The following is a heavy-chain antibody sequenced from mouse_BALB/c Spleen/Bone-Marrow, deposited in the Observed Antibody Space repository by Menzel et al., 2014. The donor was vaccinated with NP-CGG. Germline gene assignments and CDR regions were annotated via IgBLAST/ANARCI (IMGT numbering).Heavy chain of an antibody. V-gene: IGHV4-1*02. Sequence: EVHLVESGGGLVQPGGSLKLSCAASGFDFSRYWMSWVRQAPGKGLEWIGEINPDSSTINYTPSLKDKFIISRDSAKNTLYLQMRKVRSEDTALYYYARQGYYGYSDYWGQGTTLTVSS. CDR3: ARQGYYGYSDY. D-gene: IGHD1-2*01. CDR1: GFDFSRYW. J-gene: IGHJ2*01. CDR2: INPDSSTI.